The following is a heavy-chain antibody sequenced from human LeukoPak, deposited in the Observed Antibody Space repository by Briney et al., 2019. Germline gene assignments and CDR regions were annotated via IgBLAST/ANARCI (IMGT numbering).Heavy chain of an antibody. D-gene: IGHD1-26*01. J-gene: IGHJ4*02. V-gene: IGHV3-48*01. CDR3: ARLGIVGATVFDY. Sequence: PGGSLRLSCAASGFTFSSYSMNWVRQAPGKGLEWVSYISSSSSTIYYADSVKGRFTISRDNAKNSLYLQMNNLRAEDTAVYYCARLGIVGATVFDYWGQGTLVTVSS. CDR1: GFTFSSYS. CDR2: ISSSSSTI.